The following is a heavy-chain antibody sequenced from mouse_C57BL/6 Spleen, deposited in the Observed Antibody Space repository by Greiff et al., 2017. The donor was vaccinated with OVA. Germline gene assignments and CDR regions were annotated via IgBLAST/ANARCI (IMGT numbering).Heavy chain of an antibody. V-gene: IGHV3-6*01. CDR3: ARVQTAYYAMDY. CDR1: GYSITSGYY. D-gene: IGHD4-1*01. CDR2: ISYDGSN. Sequence: ESGPGLVKPSQSLSLTCSVTGYSITSGYYWNWIRQFPGNKLEWMGYISYDGSNNYNPSLKNRISITRDTSKNQFFLKVNSVTTEDTATYYCARVQTAYYAMDYWGQGTSVTVSS. J-gene: IGHJ4*01.